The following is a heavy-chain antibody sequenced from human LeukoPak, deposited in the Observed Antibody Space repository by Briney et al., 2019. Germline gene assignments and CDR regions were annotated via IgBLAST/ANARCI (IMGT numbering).Heavy chain of an antibody. Sequence: ASVKVSCKASGYTFTGYYMHWVRQAPGQGLEWMGWINPNSGGTNYAQKFQGRVTMTRGTSISTAYMELSRLRSDDTAVYYCAREIDYDYIWGSYRIDAFDIWGQGTMVTVSS. V-gene: IGHV1-2*02. D-gene: IGHD3-16*02. J-gene: IGHJ3*02. CDR3: AREIDYDYIWGSYRIDAFDI. CDR1: GYTFTGYY. CDR2: INPNSGGT.